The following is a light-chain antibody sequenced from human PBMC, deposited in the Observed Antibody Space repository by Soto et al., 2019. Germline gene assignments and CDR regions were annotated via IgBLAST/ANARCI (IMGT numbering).Light chain of an antibody. Sequence: DIVMTQSPDSLAVSLGERATINCKSSQNVLYSSNNKNQLAWYQQKPGQPPKLLIYWASTRESGVPERFSGNGSGTDFIIPIRSLRAEDVALYYCQQYYSPPLTFGGGVKVAIK. CDR2: WAS. V-gene: IGKV4-1*01. J-gene: IGKJ4*01. CDR3: QQYYSPPLT. CDR1: QNVLYSSNNKNQ.